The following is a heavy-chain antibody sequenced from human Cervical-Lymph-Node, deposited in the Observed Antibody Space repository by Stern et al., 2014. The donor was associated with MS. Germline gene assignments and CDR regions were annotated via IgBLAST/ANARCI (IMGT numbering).Heavy chain of an antibody. CDR1: GFTFSSYG. CDR3: VKRGITEVRGVRLGDY. V-gene: IGHV3-30*18. J-gene: IGHJ4*02. D-gene: IGHD3-10*01. Sequence: MQLVESGGGVVQPGRSLRLTCTVSGFTFSSYGMHWVRQAPGKGLEWVSVISYDGSDTYYAESVKGRFTSSRDNSKNALYLEMRSLRPEDTAVYYCVKRGITEVRGVRLGDYWGPGTLVIVSS. CDR2: ISYDGSDT.